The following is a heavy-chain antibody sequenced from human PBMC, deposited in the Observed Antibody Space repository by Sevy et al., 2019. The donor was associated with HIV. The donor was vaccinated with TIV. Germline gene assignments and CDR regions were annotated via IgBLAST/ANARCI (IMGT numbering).Heavy chain of an antibody. J-gene: IGHJ6*02. V-gene: IGHV4-34*01. CDR2: INHSGST. CDR3: ARVGGLVRYFDWLPPMDV. CDR1: GGSFSGYY. Sequence: SETLSLTCAVYGGSFSGYYWSWIRQPPGKGLEWIGEINHSGSTNYNPSLKSRVTISVDTSKNQFSLKLSSVTAADTAVYYCARVGGLVRYFDWLPPMDVWGQGTTVTVSS. D-gene: IGHD3-9*01.